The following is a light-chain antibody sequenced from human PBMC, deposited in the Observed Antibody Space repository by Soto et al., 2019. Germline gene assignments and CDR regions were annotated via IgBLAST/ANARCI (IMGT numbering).Light chain of an antibody. CDR1: QSVSSY. V-gene: IGKV3-11*01. J-gene: IGKJ1*01. CDR3: QQRSNWPVT. Sequence: EIVLTQSPATLSLSPGDGATLSCRASQSVSSYLAWYQQKPGQAPRLLIYDASNRATVIPARFSGSGSGTDFTLIISSLEPEDFAVYYCQQRSNWPVTFGLGTKVEV. CDR2: DAS.